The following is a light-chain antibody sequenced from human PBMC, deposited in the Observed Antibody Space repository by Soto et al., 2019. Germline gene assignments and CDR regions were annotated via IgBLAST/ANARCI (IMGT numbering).Light chain of an antibody. CDR2: WAS. V-gene: IGKV4-1*01. CDR1: QSVFFNSNNKNY. CDR3: QQYYNIPPT. J-gene: IGKJ1*01. Sequence: DIVMTQSPDSLAVSLGERATINCKSSQSVFFNSNNKNYLAWYQQKPGQPPKLLIYWASTRESGVPDRFSGRRSGTDVSLTISSLQAEDAAIYYCQQYYNIPPTFGQGTKVEI.